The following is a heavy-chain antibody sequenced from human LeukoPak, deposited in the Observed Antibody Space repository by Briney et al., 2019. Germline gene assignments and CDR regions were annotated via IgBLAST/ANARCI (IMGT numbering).Heavy chain of an antibody. D-gene: IGHD6-13*01. Sequence: GGSLRLSCAASGFTFDDYGMSWVRQAPGKGLEWVSGINWNGGSTGYADSVKGRFTIPRDNAKNSLYLQMNSLRAEDTALYYCARATYSSSWYGSVYWGQGTLVTVSS. CDR3: ARATYSSSWYGSVY. CDR1: GFTFDDYG. CDR2: INWNGGST. J-gene: IGHJ4*02. V-gene: IGHV3-20*04.